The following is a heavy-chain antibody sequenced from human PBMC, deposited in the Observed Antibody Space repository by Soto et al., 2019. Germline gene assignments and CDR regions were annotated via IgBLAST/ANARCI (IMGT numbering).Heavy chain of an antibody. J-gene: IGHJ6*02. CDR3: AKEGVSFSTSCSRCYGLDV. V-gene: IGHV3-30*18. CDR2: LSHDGSNK. CDR1: RFTFSTYG. Sequence: QVQLVESGGGVVQPGRSLRLSCAASRFTFSTYGMHWVRQAPGKGLEWVAALSHDGSNKYYAGSVKGRFTISRDNSKNTLYLEIDSLRLDDTAVYYCAKEGVSFSTSCSRCYGLDVWGQGTPVTVSS. D-gene: IGHD2-2*01.